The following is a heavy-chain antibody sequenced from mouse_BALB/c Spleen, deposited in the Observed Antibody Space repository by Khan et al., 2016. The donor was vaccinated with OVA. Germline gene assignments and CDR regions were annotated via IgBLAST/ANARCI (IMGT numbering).Heavy chain of an antibody. CDR2: ISYSGVT. D-gene: IGHD1-1*01. V-gene: IGHV3-2*02. J-gene: IGHJ2*01. CDR3: ARGNDYGYYFDY. Sequence: DVQLQESGPGLVKPSQSLSLTCTVTGYSITSGYAWNWIRQFPGNKLEWMGYISYSGVTSYTPSLTSRISITRDTSKNQFFLQLNSVTTEDTATYYCARGNDYGYYFDYWGQGTTLTVSS. CDR1: GYSITSGYA.